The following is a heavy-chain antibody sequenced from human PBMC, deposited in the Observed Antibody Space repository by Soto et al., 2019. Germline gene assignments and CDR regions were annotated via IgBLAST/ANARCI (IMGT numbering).Heavy chain of an antibody. CDR1: GGSFSGYY. V-gene: IGHV4-34*01. CDR2: INHSGNT. J-gene: IGHJ4*02. Sequence: SETLSLTCAVYGGSFSGYYWSWIRQPPGKGLEWIGEINHSGNTNSKPSLKSRVTMSVDTSKYQFSLKLSSVTAADTAVYYCARVVVAATIDYWGQGTLVTVSS. CDR3: ARVVVAATIDY. D-gene: IGHD2-15*01.